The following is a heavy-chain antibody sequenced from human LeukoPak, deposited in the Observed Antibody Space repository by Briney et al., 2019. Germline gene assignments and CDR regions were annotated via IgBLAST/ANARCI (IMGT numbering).Heavy chain of an antibody. V-gene: IGHV3-7*01. CDR3: AKSALQDRSTWCEHYDC. D-gene: IGHD4/OR15-4a*01. J-gene: IGHJ4*02. Sequence: GGSLRLSCTASGFIFSDYWMSWVRQASGKGLEWVANIKQDGSEKHYVGSVKDRFTISRDNAKSSLYLQMNSLRAEDTAVYYCAKSALQDRSTWCEHYDCWGPGTLVTVSS. CDR1: GFIFSDYW. CDR2: IKQDGSEK.